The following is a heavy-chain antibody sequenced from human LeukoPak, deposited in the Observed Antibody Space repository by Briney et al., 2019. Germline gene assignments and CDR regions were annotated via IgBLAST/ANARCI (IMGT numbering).Heavy chain of an antibody. CDR1: GGSISSSSYY. J-gene: IGHJ5*02. CDR2: IYYSGST. V-gene: IGHV4-39*01. CDR3: ARQKKSWFDP. Sequence: SETLSLTCTVSGGSISSSSYYWGWIRQPPGKGLEWIGSIYYSGSTYYNPSLKSRVTISVDTSKNQFSLKLSSVTAADTAVYYWARQKKSWFDPWGQGTLVTVSS.